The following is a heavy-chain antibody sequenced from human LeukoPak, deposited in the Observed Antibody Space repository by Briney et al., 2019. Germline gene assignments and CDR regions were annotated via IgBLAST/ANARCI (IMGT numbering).Heavy chain of an antibody. V-gene: IGHV3-23*01. CDR1: GFTFSSYA. Sequence: PGGSLRLSCAASGFTFSSYAMSWVRQAPGKGLEWVSAISGSDGSTYYADSVKGRFTISRDNSKNTLYLQMNSLRAEDTVVYYCATSGPYCSSTSCYLGYWGQGTLVTVSS. CDR3: ATSGPYCSSTSCYLGY. D-gene: IGHD2-2*01. CDR2: ISGSDGST. J-gene: IGHJ4*02.